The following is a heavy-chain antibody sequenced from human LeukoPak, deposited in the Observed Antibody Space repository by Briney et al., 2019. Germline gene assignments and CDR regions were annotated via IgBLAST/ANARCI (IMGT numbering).Heavy chain of an antibody. D-gene: IGHD3-10*01. CDR1: GYTFTAYY. CDR3: AREGEDSDDTNWFDP. V-gene: IGHV1-2*02. Sequence: AASVKVSCKASGYTFTAYYMHWVRQAPGQGLKWMGWINPNSGDTNYAQKFQGRVTMTRDTSISTAYMELSSLRSDDMAVYYCAREGEDSDDTNWFDPWGQGTLVTVSS. CDR2: INPNSGDT. J-gene: IGHJ5*02.